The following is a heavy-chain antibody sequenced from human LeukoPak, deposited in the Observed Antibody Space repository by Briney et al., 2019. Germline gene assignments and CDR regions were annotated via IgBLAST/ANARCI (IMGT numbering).Heavy chain of an antibody. Sequence: PGGSLRLSCAASGFTFSSYAMSWVRQAPGKGLEWVSAISGSGGSTYYADSVKGRFTISRDNFKNTLYLQMNSLRAEDTAVYYCAKGRGYSYGSPFDYWGQGTLVTVSS. J-gene: IGHJ4*02. CDR1: GFTFSSYA. V-gene: IGHV3-23*01. CDR3: AKGRGYSYGSPFDY. D-gene: IGHD5-18*01. CDR2: ISGSGGST.